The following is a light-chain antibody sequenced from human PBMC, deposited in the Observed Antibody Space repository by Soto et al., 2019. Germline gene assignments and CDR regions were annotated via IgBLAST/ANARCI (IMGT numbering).Light chain of an antibody. V-gene: IGKV3-15*01. CDR2: GAS. CDR3: QQYNNWPQGN. Sequence: EIVMTQSPATLSVSPGERATLSCRASQSVSSNLAWYQQKPGQAPRLLIYGASTRATGIPARFSGSGSGTEFTLTISSLQSEDFAVYYCQQYNNWPQGNFGPGTKVDIK. CDR1: QSVSSN. J-gene: IGKJ3*01.